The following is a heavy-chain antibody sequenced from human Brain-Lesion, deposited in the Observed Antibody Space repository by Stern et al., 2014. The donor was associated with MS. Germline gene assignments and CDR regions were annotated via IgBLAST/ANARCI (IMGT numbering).Heavy chain of an antibody. V-gene: IGHV4-61*02. J-gene: IGHJ4*02. CDR1: GGSVGSGSYD. CDR2: IYPTGST. D-gene: IGHD5-18*01. Sequence: QVQLQQSGPGLVKPSQTLSLTCTVSGGSVGSGSYDWSWIRQPAGKGLEWIGRIYPTGSTYYTPSLKSRVSISIDPSKNQFSLKLPSVTAADTAVYYCARDKEDTNMAFRYFDNWGQGTLVTVSS. CDR3: ARDKEDTNMAFRYFDN.